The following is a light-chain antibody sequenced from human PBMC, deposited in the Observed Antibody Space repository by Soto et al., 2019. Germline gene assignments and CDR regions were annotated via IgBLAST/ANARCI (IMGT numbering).Light chain of an antibody. CDR1: SSNIGAGYD. V-gene: IGLV1-40*01. CDR2: GNS. Sequence: QSVLTQPPSVSGAPGQRVTISCTGSSSNIGAGYDVHWYQQLPGTAPKLLIYGNSNRPSGVPDRFSGSKSGTSASLAITGLQAEYEADYYCQSYDSSLSGHDFGTGTKVTVL. J-gene: IGLJ1*01. CDR3: QSYDSSLSGHD.